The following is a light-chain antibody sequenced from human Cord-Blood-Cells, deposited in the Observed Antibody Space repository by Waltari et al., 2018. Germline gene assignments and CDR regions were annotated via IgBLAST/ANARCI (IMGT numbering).Light chain of an antibody. Sequence: ELVMTQSPATLPLSPGARATLSCRASQSVSSNLAWYQQKPGQAPRLLIYGASTRATGIPARFSGSGSGTEFTLTISSLQSEDFAVYYCQQYNNWPLTFGGGTKVEIK. CDR1: QSVSSN. CDR3: QQYNNWPLT. CDR2: GAS. V-gene: IGKV3-15*01. J-gene: IGKJ4*01.